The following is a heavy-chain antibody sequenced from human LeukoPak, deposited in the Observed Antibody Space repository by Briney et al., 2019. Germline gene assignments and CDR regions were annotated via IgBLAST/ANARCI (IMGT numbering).Heavy chain of an antibody. Sequence: SETLSLTCAVYGGSFTGLYWSWIRQPPGKGLEWIGEISHSGSTDYNPSLKSRVTISVNTSNNQFSLKLSSVTAADTAVYYCARVRRFGSGVEYWGQGTLVTVSS. CDR2: ISHSGST. CDR1: GGSFTGLY. CDR3: ARVRRFGSGVEY. D-gene: IGHD6-25*01. V-gene: IGHV4-34*01. J-gene: IGHJ4*02.